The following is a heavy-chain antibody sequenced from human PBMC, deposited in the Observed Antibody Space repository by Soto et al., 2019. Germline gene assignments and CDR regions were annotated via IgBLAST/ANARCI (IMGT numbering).Heavy chain of an antibody. V-gene: IGHV1-18*01. D-gene: IGHD3-16*01. CDR1: GFTFTSYA. J-gene: IGHJ4*02. CDR2: ISAYNGNT. Sequence: QVHLVQSGAEVKMPGASVKVSCKASGFTFTSYAFTWVRQAPGQGLEWMGWISAYNGNTNYARNFRGRVTMTTDSSPGTVYMELGSLTSDDTAVYFCARDFTGWPPDGVDSWGQGTLVSVSA. CDR3: ARDFTGWPPDGVDS.